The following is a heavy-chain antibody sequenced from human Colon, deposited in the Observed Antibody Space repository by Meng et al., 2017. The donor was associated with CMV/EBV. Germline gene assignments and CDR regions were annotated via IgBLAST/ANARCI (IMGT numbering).Heavy chain of an antibody. CDR3: AKDTAYYYGSGSRAYGLDV. J-gene: IGHJ6*02. V-gene: IGHV3-23*01. CDR1: GFTFDKYV. Sequence: GESLKISCVASGFTFDKYVMTWVHQAPGKGLEWVSGISGSGSSTYYADSVKGRHTISRDNSKNTLYLQMNSLGAEDTGAYYCAKDTAYYYGSGSRAYGLDVWGHGTTVTVSS. D-gene: IGHD3-10*01. CDR2: ISGSGSST.